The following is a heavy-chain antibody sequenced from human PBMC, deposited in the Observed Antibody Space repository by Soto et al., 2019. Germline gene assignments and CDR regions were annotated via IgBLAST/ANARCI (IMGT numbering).Heavy chain of an antibody. CDR2: ISYSGST. D-gene: IGHD2-15*01. Sequence: SETLSPTFSWSGSAITTYYWSWMRQPPGKGLEWIGYISYSGSTNYNPSLKSRVTISFDASKNEISLQVRSATAADAAVYYCARDLKEYCSDGKCNWFDPWGQG. V-gene: IGHV4-59*01. J-gene: IGHJ5*02. CDR1: GSAITTYY. CDR3: ARDLKEYCSDGKCNWFDP.